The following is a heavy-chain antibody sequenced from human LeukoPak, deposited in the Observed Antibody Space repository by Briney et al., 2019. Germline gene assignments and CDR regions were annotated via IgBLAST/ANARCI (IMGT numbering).Heavy chain of an antibody. CDR1: GDSVSSNSAA. V-gene: IGHV6-1*01. CDR2: TYYRSKWYN. J-gene: IGHJ4*02. Sequence: SQTLSLTCAISGDSVSSNSAAWNWIRQSPSRGLEWLGRTYYRSKWYNDYAVSVKSRLTINPDTSKNQFSLKLSSVTAADTAVYYCARAKRRYSSTNKQRQLDASGSAPFDYWGQGTLVTVSS. CDR3: ARAKRRYSSTNKQRQLDASGSAPFDY. D-gene: IGHD6-13*01.